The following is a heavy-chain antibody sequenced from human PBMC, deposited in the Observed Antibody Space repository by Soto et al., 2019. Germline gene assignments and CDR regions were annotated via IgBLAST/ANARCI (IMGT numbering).Heavy chain of an antibody. Sequence: GVSLRLSCAASGFTFSTYAMSWVRQAPGKGLEWVSALSAGGGSTYYADSVKGRFIISRDNSIDTLYLQMNSLRIEDTAVYYCAHPRGYGVFDAYDIWGLGAMVTV. J-gene: IGHJ3*02. CDR2: LSAGGGST. D-gene: IGHD5-18*01. CDR1: GFTFSTYA. V-gene: IGHV3-23*01. CDR3: AHPRGYGVFDAYDI.